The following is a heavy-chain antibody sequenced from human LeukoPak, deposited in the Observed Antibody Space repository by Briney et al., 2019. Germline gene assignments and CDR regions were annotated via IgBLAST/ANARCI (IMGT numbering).Heavy chain of an antibody. CDR3: ARDAGGTVAGWFDP. CDR2: INPNSGGT. D-gene: IGHD6-19*01. J-gene: IGHJ5*02. Sequence: ASVKVSCKASGYTFTDYYMHWVRQAPGQGLEWMGWINPNSGGTNYAQKFQGRVTMTRDTSISTAYMELSRLRSDDTAVYYCARDAGGTVAGWFDPWGQGTLVTVSS. V-gene: IGHV1-2*02. CDR1: GYTFTDYY.